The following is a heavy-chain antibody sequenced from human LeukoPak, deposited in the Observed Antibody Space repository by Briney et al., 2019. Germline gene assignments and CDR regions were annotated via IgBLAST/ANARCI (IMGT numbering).Heavy chain of an antibody. V-gene: IGHV3-30*02. J-gene: IGHJ4*02. CDR2: IAHHGSNK. CDR1: GFTFIRNA. D-gene: IGHD2-8*02. CDR3: AKDGSWSCTD. Sequence: GGSLRLSCAASGFTFIRNAIHWVRQGPGKGLEWVSYIAHHGSNKYYADSVKGRFTISIDNSKRTLYLQMNSLRADDTAVYYCAKDGSWSCTDWGQGTLVTVSS.